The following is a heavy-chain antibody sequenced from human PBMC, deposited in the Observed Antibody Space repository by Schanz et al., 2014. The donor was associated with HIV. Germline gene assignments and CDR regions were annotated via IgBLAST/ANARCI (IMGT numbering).Heavy chain of an antibody. CDR2: ISGSTGRT. D-gene: IGHD2-15*01. Sequence: EVHLVESGGGLVQPGGSLRLSCAASGFTFSNYDMTWVRQAPGTGLEWVSSISGSTGRTYYAESVKGRFTISRDNSKNTLYLHMSSLRVEDTAVYYCAKDGGGLRFYNWFDPWGQGILVTVSS. CDR1: GFTFSNYD. J-gene: IGHJ5*02. CDR3: AKDGGGLRFYNWFDP. V-gene: IGHV3-23*04.